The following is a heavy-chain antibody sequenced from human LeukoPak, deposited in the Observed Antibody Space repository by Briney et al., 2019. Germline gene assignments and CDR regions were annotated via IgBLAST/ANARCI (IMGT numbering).Heavy chain of an antibody. J-gene: IGHJ4*02. D-gene: IGHD1-1*01. CDR3: ARVAKERVGGVYYFDY. V-gene: IGHV3-13*01. Sequence: GGSRRLSCAASGFTFSDYDMHWVRQATGKGLEWVSAIGTAGDTCYTGSVKGRFTISRENAKNSLYLQMNSLRAGDTAVYYCARVAKERVGGVYYFDYWGQGTLVTVSS. CDR1: GFTFSDYD. CDR2: IGTAGDT.